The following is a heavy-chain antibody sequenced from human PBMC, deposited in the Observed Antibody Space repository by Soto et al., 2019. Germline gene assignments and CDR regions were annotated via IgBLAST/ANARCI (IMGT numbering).Heavy chain of an antibody. Sequence: GWSLRLSCAAPGFTFRDYYMSWIRQTPGKGLEWVSYISSTGSYAKYADSVKGRFTISRDNAKNSLYLQMNSLRAEDTAVYYCARDSSITPRPLDYWGQGTPVTVSS. J-gene: IGHJ4*02. V-gene: IGHV3-11*06. CDR1: GFTFRDYY. D-gene: IGHD6-6*01. CDR3: ARDSSITPRPLDY. CDR2: ISSTGSYA.